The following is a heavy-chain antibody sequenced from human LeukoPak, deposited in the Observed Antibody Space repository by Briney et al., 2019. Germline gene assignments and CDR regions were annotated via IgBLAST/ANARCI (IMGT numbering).Heavy chain of an antibody. J-gene: IGHJ6*03. CDR3: ARDLATPPASRNYYMDV. CDR1: GFTFSSYA. V-gene: IGHV3-53*01. CDR2: IYSGGDI. Sequence: SGGSLRLSCAASGFTFSSYAMHWVRQAPGKGLEWVSVIYSGGDIYYAKSVKGRFTISRDNSKNTLYLQMNSLRVEDTAVYFCARDLATPPASRNYYMDVWGKGTTVTISS. D-gene: IGHD2-2*01.